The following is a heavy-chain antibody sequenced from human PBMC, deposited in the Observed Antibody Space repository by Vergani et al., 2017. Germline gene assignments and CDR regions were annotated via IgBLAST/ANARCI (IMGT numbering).Heavy chain of an antibody. CDR3: ARFVPAALGGGYYYGMDV. Sequence: QVQLVQSGSELKKPGASVKVSCKASGYTFTSYAMNWVRQAPGQRLEWMGWINTNTGNPTYAQGFTGRFVFSWDTSVSTAYRQSSSLKAEDTAVYSCARFVPAALGGGYYYGMDVWGQGTTVTVSS. J-gene: IGHJ6*02. CDR1: GYTFTSYA. CDR2: INTNTGNP. D-gene: IGHD2-2*01. V-gene: IGHV7-4-1*02.